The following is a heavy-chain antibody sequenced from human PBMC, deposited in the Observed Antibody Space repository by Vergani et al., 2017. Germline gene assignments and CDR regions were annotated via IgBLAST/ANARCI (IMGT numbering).Heavy chain of an antibody. D-gene: IGHD6-19*01. Sequence: QVQLVQSGAAVKKPGASVKVSCKASEYTFTSYYLHWLRQAPGQGLEWMGIINPSGGSTSYAQQFQGRVTMTRDTSTSTVYMELSSLRSEDTAVYYCARGIAVVPRGVDDYWGQGTLVTVSS. CDR2: INPSGGST. J-gene: IGHJ4*02. V-gene: IGHV1-46*03. CDR3: ARGIAVVPRGVDDY. CDR1: EYTFTSYY.